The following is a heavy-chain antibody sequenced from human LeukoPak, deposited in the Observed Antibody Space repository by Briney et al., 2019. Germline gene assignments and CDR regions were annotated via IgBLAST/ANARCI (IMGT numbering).Heavy chain of an antibody. Sequence: GGSLRLSCAASGFIINDYAMSWVRQVPGKGLECVSVISASGGKTYYADSVKGRFTISRDTSKTTISLQMNSLRVEDSAVYYCAKWTRSTLFRGDRARFDSWGQGTLVTVSS. J-gene: IGHJ4*02. CDR2: ISASGGKT. D-gene: IGHD3-10*01. CDR1: GFIINDYA. V-gene: IGHV3-23*01. CDR3: AKWTRSTLFRGDRARFDS.